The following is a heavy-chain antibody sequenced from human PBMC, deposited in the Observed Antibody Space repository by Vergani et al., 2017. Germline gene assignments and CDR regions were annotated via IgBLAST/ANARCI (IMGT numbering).Heavy chain of an antibody. V-gene: IGHV1-2*04. CDR3: ARAHYGVGSKDY. CDR1: GYTFTGFY. D-gene: IGHD3-3*01. Sequence: QVQLVQSGAEVKKPGASVKVSCKASGYTFTGFYMHWVRQAPGQGLEWMGWSNPNSGGTNDAQKFQGWVTMTRDTCISTAYMELSRLRSDDTAVYYCARAHYGVGSKDYWGQGTLVTVSS. CDR2: SNPNSGGT. J-gene: IGHJ4*02.